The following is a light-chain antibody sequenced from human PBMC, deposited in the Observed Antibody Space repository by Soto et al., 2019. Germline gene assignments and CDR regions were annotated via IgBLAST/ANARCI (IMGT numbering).Light chain of an antibody. Sequence: ALQLSKSPSSLSAHVGDRVTITCRASQGISSALAWYQQKPGKAPKLLIYDASSLESGVPSRFSGSGSGTDFTLTISSLQPEDFATYYCQQFNNYITFGQGTRLEIK. V-gene: IGKV1D-13*01. CDR3: QQFNNYIT. CDR2: DAS. J-gene: IGKJ5*01. CDR1: QGISSA.